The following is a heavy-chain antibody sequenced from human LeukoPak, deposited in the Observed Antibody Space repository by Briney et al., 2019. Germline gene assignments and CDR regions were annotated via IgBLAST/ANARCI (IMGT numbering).Heavy chain of an antibody. Sequence: PGGSLRLSCAASGFTFSSYAMSWVRQAPGKGLEWVSSISSSGGSTYYADSVKGRFTISRDNSKNTLYLQMNSLRAEDTAVYYCASVGVSGWYYFDYWGQGTLVTVSS. CDR1: GFTFSSYA. CDR3: ASVGVSGWYYFDY. CDR2: ISSSGGST. D-gene: IGHD6-19*01. J-gene: IGHJ4*02. V-gene: IGHV3-23*01.